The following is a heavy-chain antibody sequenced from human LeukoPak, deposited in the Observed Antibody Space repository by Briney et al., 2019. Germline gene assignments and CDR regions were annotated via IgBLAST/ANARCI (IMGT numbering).Heavy chain of an antibody. Sequence: ASVKVSCKASGYTFTSYGISWVRQAPGQGLEWMGWINPNSGGTNYAQKFQGRVTMTRDTSISTAYMELSRLRSDDTAVYYCARDGTGTIYYWGQGTLVTVSS. CDR1: GYTFTSYG. J-gene: IGHJ4*02. CDR3: ARDGTGTIYY. D-gene: IGHD1-7*01. V-gene: IGHV1-2*02. CDR2: INPNSGGT.